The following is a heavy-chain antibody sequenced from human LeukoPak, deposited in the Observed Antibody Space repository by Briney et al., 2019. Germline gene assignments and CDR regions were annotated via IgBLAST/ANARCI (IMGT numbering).Heavy chain of an antibody. CDR3: ATYGDYTFFDY. CDR2: IYSGGST. D-gene: IGHD4-17*01. Sequence: GGSLRLSCAASGFTVSSNYMSWVRQAPGKGLEWVSVIYSGGSTYYADSVKGRFTISRDNSKNTLYLQMNSLRAEDTAVYYCATYGDYTFFDYWGQGTLVTVSS. CDR1: GFTVSSNY. V-gene: IGHV3-53*01. J-gene: IGHJ4*02.